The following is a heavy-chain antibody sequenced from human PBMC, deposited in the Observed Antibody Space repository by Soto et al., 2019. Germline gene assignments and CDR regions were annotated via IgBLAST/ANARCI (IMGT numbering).Heavy chain of an antibody. Sequence: EVQLLESGGGLVQPGGSLTLSCATSGFTFSSYAMVWVRQAAEKGLEWVASISNNGDTAYYADSVKGRFTISRGNSDNTLYRQMNGLRADDTALYFCAKSRVFIGAIVTLLDSWGQGTQVTVSS. CDR3: AKSRVFIGAIVTLLDS. D-gene: IGHD3-16*02. V-gene: IGHV3-23*01. J-gene: IGHJ4*02. CDR2: ISNNGDTA. CDR1: GFTFSSYA.